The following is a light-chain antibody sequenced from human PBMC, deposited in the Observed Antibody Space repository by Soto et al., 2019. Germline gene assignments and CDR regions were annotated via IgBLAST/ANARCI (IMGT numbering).Light chain of an antibody. Sequence: EIVMTQSPSTLSVSPGERATLSWRASQSISSNLAWYQQKPGQAPRLLIYDASNRATGIPARFSGSGYGTDFNLTISSLETEDFAVYYCQQSSNWPLTFGPGTKVDIK. J-gene: IGKJ3*01. CDR1: QSISSN. CDR2: DAS. CDR3: QQSSNWPLT. V-gene: IGKV3-11*01.